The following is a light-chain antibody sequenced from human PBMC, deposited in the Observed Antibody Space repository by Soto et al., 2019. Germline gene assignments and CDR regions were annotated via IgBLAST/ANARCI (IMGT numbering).Light chain of an antibody. J-gene: IGKJ2*01. CDR1: QDISNY. Sequence: DIQMTQSPSSLSASVGDRVTITCQASQDISNYLNWYQQKPGKAPKLLIYDASNLETGVPSRFSGRGSGKDFTFTISSLQTEDITTYYCQQYDNLPMYTFGQGTKLEIK. CDR2: DAS. V-gene: IGKV1-33*01. CDR3: QQYDNLPMYT.